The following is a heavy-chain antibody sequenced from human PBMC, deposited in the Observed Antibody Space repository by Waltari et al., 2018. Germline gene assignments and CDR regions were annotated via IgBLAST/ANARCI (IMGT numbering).Heavy chain of an antibody. J-gene: IGHJ5*02. CDR2: ITTNTENP. D-gene: IGHD2-2*01. Sequence: QVQLVQSGSEWKKPGASVKVSCKAYGYSFTNYAINWVRQAPGQGLDLMGWITTNTENPTYTQGFTSRFVFSLDTSVSTAYLQINDLKAEDTAIYYCAREVVPAAKIVVNWFDPWGQGTQVTVSS. CDR3: AREVVPAAKIVVNWFDP. V-gene: IGHV7-4-1*02. CDR1: GYSFTNYA.